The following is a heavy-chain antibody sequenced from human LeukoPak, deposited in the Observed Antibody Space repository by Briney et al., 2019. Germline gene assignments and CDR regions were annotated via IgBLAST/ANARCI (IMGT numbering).Heavy chain of an antibody. D-gene: IGHD2-15*01. Sequence: WGTLKLSCAVSGFSFSGSAFTWVRQAPGQGMDWVSSISVGGGTTCSADSVEGVFTFPRANSRNTLYLQLSSLRREDTAGFYCARSSFVVLGGDYFDSWGGGALVTVSS. J-gene: IGHJ4*02. CDR3: ARSSFVVLGGDYFDS. CDR1: GFSFSGSA. V-gene: IGHV3-23*01. CDR2: ISVGGGTT.